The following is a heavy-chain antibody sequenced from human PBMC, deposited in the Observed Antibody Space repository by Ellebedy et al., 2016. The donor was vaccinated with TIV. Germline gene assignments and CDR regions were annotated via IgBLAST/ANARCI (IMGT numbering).Heavy chain of an antibody. D-gene: IGHD4-23*01. V-gene: IGHV4-61*01. CDR3: ARDKRGDYGGNSGVDY. Sequence: MPSETLSLTCTVSGGSISSSSYYWSWIRQPPGKGLEWIGYIYYSGSTNYNPSLKSRVTISVDTSKNQFSLKLSSVTAADTAVYYCARDKRGDYGGNSGVDYWGQGTLVTVSS. CDR1: GGSISSSSYY. J-gene: IGHJ4*02. CDR2: IYYSGST.